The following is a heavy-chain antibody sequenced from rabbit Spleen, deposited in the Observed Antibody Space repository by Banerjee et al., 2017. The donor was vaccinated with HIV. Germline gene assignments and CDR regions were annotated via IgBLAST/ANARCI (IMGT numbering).Heavy chain of an antibody. D-gene: IGHD8-1*01. CDR1: GFSFNDDYV. CDR3: SRDAGSGDYIDVYFDL. J-gene: IGHJ4*01. V-gene: IGHV1S45*01. CDR2: INAINVKT. Sequence: QEQLVESGGGLVQPEGSLTLTCTASGFSFNDDYVMCWVRQAPGKGLRWIACINAINVKTYYASWAKGRFTISKTSSTTVTLQMTSLTVADTATYFCSRDAGSGDYIDVYFDLWGPGTLVTVS.